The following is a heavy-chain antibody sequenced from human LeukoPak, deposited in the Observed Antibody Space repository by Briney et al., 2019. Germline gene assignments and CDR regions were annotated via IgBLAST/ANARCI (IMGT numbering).Heavy chain of an antibody. Sequence: SETLSLTCSVSGGSISGYYWSWIRQPPGKGLEWIGYIHYSGSTNYNPSLKSRVTISVDTSKNHFSLKLSSVTAADTAVYYCARDQEAYCSSTSCYEYYYYMDVWGKGTTVTISS. CDR3: ARDQEAYCSSTSCYEYYYYMDV. V-gene: IGHV4-59*12. D-gene: IGHD2-2*01. CDR1: GGSISGYY. J-gene: IGHJ6*03. CDR2: IHYSGST.